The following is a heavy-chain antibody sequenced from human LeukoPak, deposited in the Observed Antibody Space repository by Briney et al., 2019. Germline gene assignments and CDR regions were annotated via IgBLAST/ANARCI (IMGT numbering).Heavy chain of an antibody. Sequence: GGSLRLSCAASGFTFSSYSMNWVRQAPGKGLEWVSSISSSSSYIYYADSVKGRFTISRDNAKNSLYLQMNSLRAEDTAVYYCARGESYYPTYFDHWGQGTLVTVSS. CDR2: ISSSSSYI. CDR3: ARGESYYPTYFDH. V-gene: IGHV3-21*01. D-gene: IGHD1-26*01. CDR1: GFTFSSYS. J-gene: IGHJ4*02.